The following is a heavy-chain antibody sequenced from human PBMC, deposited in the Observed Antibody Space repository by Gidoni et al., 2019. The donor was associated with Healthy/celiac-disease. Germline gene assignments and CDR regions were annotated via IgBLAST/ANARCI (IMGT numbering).Heavy chain of an antibody. CDR2: ISSSGSTI. CDR1: GFTFSSDE. Sequence: EVQLVESGGGLVPPGGSLRLYCAASGFTFSSDEMNWVRQAPGTGLEWVSHISSSGSTISYADSVKCRFTISRDNAKNSLYLQMNSLRAEDTAVYYFARDPLRDGSGSTVDYWGQGTRVTVSS. J-gene: IGHJ4*02. CDR3: ARDPLRDGSGSTVDY. V-gene: IGHV3-48*03. D-gene: IGHD3-10*01.